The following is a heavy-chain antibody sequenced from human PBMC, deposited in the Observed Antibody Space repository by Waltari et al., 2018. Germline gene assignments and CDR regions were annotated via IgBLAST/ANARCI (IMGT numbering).Heavy chain of an antibody. Sequence: QVQLQESGPGLVKPSETLSLTCTVSGGSISSYYWSWIRQPAGKGLEWIGRIYTSGSTNSNPSLKSRGTMSVDTSKNQFSLKLSSVTAADTAVYYCATHYYYDSSGYYVDYWGQGTLVTVSS. V-gene: IGHV4-4*07. J-gene: IGHJ4*02. D-gene: IGHD3-22*01. CDR2: IYTSGST. CDR1: GGSISSYY. CDR3: ATHYYYDSSGYYVDY.